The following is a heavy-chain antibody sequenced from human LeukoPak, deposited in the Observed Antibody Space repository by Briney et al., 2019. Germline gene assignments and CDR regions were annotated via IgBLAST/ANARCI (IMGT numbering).Heavy chain of an antibody. D-gene: IGHD5-12*01. CDR3: ARDGVRLRAFDY. Sequence: GGSLRLSCAASGFTFSSYSMNWVRQAPGKGLEWVSYISSSGSTIYYADSVKGRFTISRDNAKNSLYLQMNSLRAEDTAVYYCARDGVRLRAFDYWGQGTLVTVSS. CDR2: ISSSGSTI. CDR1: GFTFSSYS. J-gene: IGHJ4*02. V-gene: IGHV3-48*04.